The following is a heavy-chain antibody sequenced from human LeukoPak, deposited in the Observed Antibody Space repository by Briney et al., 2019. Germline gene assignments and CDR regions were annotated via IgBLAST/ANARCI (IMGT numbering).Heavy chain of an antibody. CDR1: GFTFSSYG. Sequence: GGSLRLSCAASGFTFSSYGTHWVRQAPGKGLEWVAFIRYDGSNKYYADSVRGRFTISRDNSKNTLYLQMNSLRAEDTAVYYCAKGGYDFWSGYPDYFDYWGQGTLVTVSS. J-gene: IGHJ4*02. V-gene: IGHV3-30*02. CDR2: IRYDGSNK. D-gene: IGHD3-3*01. CDR3: AKGGYDFWSGYPDYFDY.